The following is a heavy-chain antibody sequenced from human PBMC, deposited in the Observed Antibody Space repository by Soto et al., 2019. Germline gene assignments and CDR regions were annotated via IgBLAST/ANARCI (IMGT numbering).Heavy chain of an antibody. V-gene: IGHV1-69*01. Sequence: QVQLVQSGAEVKKPGSSVKVSCKASGGTFSSYAISWVRQAPGQGHEWMGGIIPIFGTANYAQKFQGRVTITADESTSTAYMELSSLRSEDTAVYYCARGTGGYSYGFPYYYYYYGMDVWGQGTTVTVSS. CDR2: IIPIFGTA. D-gene: IGHD5-18*01. CDR1: GGTFSSYA. J-gene: IGHJ6*02. CDR3: ARGTGGYSYGFPYYYYYYGMDV.